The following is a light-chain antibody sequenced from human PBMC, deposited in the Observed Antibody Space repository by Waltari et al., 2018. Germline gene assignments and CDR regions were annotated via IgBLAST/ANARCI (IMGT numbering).Light chain of an antibody. V-gene: IGLV1-40*01. Sequence: QSVLTQPPSVSGAPGQRVSISCTGTGSNLGAGYDVHWYTQLPGKAPKLLSYGASTRPPGVPDRFFGPQSGTAASLAITGLQAEDEADYYCQSYDTSLSVVFGGGTKLTVL. CDR3: QSYDTSLSVV. CDR2: GAS. J-gene: IGLJ2*01. CDR1: GSNLGAGYD.